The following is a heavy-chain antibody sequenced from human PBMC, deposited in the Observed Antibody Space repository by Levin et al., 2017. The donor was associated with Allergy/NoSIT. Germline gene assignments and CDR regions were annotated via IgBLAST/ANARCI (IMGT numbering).Heavy chain of an antibody. Sequence: SGPTLVKPTQTLTLTCTVSGFSLSTSGVAVGWIRLPPGKALEWLALIFWDDDKRSSPFLKTKLTITKDSSKNQVVLKMTNMDPADTATYFCAHMSHHSSGSYAPSFDFWGPGALVTVSS. CDR3: AHMSHHSSGSYAPSFDF. J-gene: IGHJ4*02. CDR1: GFSLSTSGVA. CDR2: IFWDDDK. D-gene: IGHD3-22*01. V-gene: IGHV2-5*02.